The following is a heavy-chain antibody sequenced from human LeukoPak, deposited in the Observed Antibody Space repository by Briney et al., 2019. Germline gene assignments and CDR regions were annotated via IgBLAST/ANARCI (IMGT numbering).Heavy chain of an antibody. CDR3: AIAYGMDV. V-gene: IGHV3-7*01. Sequence: PGGSLSLSCAASGFNIGTYWMTWVRQAPGNGLEWVANIKHDGSEKFYVDSVKGRFTISRDNARKSLYLQMHDLRTEDTAVYYCAIAYGMDVWGQGTTVTVSS. J-gene: IGHJ6*02. CDR1: GFNIGTYW. CDR2: IKHDGSEK.